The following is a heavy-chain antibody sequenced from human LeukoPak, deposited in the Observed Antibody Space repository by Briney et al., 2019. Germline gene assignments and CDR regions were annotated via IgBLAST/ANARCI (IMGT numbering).Heavy chain of an antibody. V-gene: IGHV3-15*01. CDR3: TTISMIVVASFYGSY. CDR2: IKTKTDGGTT. D-gene: IGHD3-22*01. CDR1: GLTFSNAW. Sequence: PGGSLRLSCAASGLTFSNAWMSWVRQAPGKGLEWVGLIKTKTDGGTTDYAAPVKGRFTISRDDSKNTLYLQMNSLKTEDTAVYYCTTISMIVVASFYGSYWGQGTLVTVSS. J-gene: IGHJ4*02.